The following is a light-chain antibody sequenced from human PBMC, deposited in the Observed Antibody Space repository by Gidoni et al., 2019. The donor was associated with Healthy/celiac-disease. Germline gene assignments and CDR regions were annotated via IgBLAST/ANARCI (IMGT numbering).Light chain of an antibody. J-gene: IGKJ1*01. V-gene: IGKV1-39*01. CDR1: QSISSY. Sequence: DIQMTQSPSSLSASVGDRVTITCRASQSISSYLNWYQQKPGKAPKLLIYAASSLQSGVPSRFSGSGSGTEFTLTISSLQPEDFATYYCQQSYSIPRTCGQGTKVEIK. CDR3: QQSYSIPRT. CDR2: AAS.